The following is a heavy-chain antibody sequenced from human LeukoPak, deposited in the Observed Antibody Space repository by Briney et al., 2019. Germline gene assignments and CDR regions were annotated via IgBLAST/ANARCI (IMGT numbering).Heavy chain of an antibody. CDR2: INPNSGGT. CDR3: ARGGPLGYCSSTSCYSFDY. CDR1: GYTFTGYY. D-gene: IGHD2-2*02. J-gene: IGHJ4*02. Sequence: ASVKVSCKVSGYTFTGYYMHLVRQAPGQGLEWMGWINPNSGGTNYAQKFQGRVTMTRDTSISTAYMELSRLRSDDTAVYYCARGGPLGYCSSTSCYSFDYWGQGTLVTVSS. V-gene: IGHV1-2*02.